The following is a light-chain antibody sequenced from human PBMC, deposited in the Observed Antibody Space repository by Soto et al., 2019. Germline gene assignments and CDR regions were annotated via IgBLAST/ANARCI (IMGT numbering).Light chain of an antibody. CDR3: KQYGNSPIT. CDR1: QSVNIY. CDR2: GAY. V-gene: IGKV3-20*01. Sequence: EIALTQSPATLSLSPGERATLSCRASQSVNIYLAWYQQKPGQAHRLLIYGAYSRATGIQDRFSGSGSGTDFTLTIRRLEPEDFAVYYCKQYGNSPITFGQGTRLEIK. J-gene: IGKJ5*01.